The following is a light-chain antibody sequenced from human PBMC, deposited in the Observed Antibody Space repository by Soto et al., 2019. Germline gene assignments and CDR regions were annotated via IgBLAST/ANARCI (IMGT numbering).Light chain of an antibody. CDR3: CSYAGSSTVV. J-gene: IGLJ2*01. CDR2: EGS. V-gene: IGLV2-23*01. CDR1: SSDVGSYNL. Sequence: QSALTQPASVSGSPGQSITISCTGTSSDVGSYNLVSWYQQHPGKAPKLMIYEGSKRPSGVSNRFSGSKSGNTASLTISGIQAEDEADYCCCSYAGSSTVVFGGGTKLTVL.